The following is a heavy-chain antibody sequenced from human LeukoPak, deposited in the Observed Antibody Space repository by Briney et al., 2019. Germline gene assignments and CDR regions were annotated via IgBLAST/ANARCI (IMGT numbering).Heavy chain of an antibody. V-gene: IGHV4-39*07. Sequence: SETLSLTCTVSGGSISSSIYYWGWIRQSPGKGLEWIGSIYYSGSTYYNPSLKSRVTLSVDTSKNQYSLKVTSVTAADTAVYHCASLRERSYYARGFDYWGRGTLVTVSS. CDR3: ASLRERSYYARGFDY. J-gene: IGHJ4*02. CDR1: GGSISSSIYY. CDR2: IYYSGST. D-gene: IGHD1-26*01.